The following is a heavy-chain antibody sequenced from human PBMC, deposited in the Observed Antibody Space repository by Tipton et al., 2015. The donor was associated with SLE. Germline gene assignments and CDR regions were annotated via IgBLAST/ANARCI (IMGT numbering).Heavy chain of an antibody. V-gene: IGHV3-66*01. Sequence: SLRLSCAASGFTVSSNYMSWVRQAPGKGLEWVSFFFPNGRTYYADSVKGRFTISRDNSKNMLYLQMNSLRAEDTAVYYCARIDSGNLLFDHWGQGTLVTVSS. CDR2: FFPNGRT. CDR3: ARIDSGNLLFDH. J-gene: IGHJ4*02. CDR1: GFTVSSNY. D-gene: IGHD1-26*01.